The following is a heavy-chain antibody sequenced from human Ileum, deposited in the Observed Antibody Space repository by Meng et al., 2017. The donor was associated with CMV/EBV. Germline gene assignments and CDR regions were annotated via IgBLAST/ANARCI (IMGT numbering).Heavy chain of an antibody. CDR3: ARDGDGTVDNDY. V-gene: IGHV3-74*01. Sequence: VQMVESGGGVVQPGGSLRLSCAASGFTLSKYWMQWVRQPPGKGLEWVSFINLDGSTTNYADSVKGRFTISRDNAKNTLYLQMTSLRAEDTAVYYCARDGDGTVDNDYWGQGTLVTVAS. CDR1: GFTLSKYW. CDR2: INLDGSTT. D-gene: IGHD5-24*01. J-gene: IGHJ4*02.